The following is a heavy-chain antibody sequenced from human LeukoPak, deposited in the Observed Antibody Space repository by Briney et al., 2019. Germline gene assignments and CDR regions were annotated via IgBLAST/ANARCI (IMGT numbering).Heavy chain of an antibody. J-gene: IGHJ4*02. D-gene: IGHD6-13*01. CDR1: GFTFSSYG. Sequence: GGSLRLSCAASGFTFSSYGMHWVRQAPGKGLEWVAVISYDGSNKYYADSVKGRFTISRDNSKNTLFLQMNNLRVDDTAVFYCATRHTTSWYYFDNWGQGTLVSVSS. CDR3: ATRHTTSWYYFDN. CDR2: ISYDGSNK. V-gene: IGHV3-30*03.